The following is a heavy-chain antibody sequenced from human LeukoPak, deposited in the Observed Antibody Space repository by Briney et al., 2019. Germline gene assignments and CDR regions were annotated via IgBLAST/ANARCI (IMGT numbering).Heavy chain of an antibody. CDR3: ARGVGTSYDSSRDAFDI. J-gene: IGHJ3*02. Sequence: PSETLSLTCTGSAGSINSGDYYWSWIRQPAGKGLEWIGRIYSPGTNYNYNPSLKSRVTISIDTSKNQFSLKLTSVTAADTAVYYCARGVGTSYDSSRDAFDIWGQGTMVTVSS. CDR2: IYSPGTN. V-gene: IGHV4-61*02. D-gene: IGHD3-22*01. CDR1: AGSINSGDYY.